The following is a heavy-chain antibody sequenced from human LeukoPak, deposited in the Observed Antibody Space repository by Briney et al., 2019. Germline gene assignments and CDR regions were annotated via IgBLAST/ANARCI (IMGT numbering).Heavy chain of an antibody. CDR3: ARDIPSGFYTPDY. V-gene: IGHV3-7*01. CDR1: GFTFSDYW. CDR2: IQTDGDER. Sequence: GGSLRLSCVASGFTFSDYWMSWVRQAPGRGLEWVANIQTDGDERNYADSVKGRFTISRDNAKNSLYLQMNSLGDEDTAVYYCARDIPSGFYTPDYWGQGTLVTVSS. J-gene: IGHJ4*02. D-gene: IGHD5-12*01.